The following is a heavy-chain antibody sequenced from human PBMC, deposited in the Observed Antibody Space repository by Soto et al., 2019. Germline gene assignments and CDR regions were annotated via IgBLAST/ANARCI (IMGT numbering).Heavy chain of an antibody. J-gene: IGHJ6*03. V-gene: IGHV1-2*04. Sequence: QVQLVQSGAEVKEPGASVTVSCRASGDRFTDYYMHWVRQAPGQGLVWMGWINPNSGVTKYAQKIKGWVTMTRDTSIRTVYMQLSRLRFDDTAIYYCARESGGATATLDYYYFYMDVWGTGTTVTVSS. CDR3: ARESGGATATLDYYYFYMDV. D-gene: IGHD5-12*01. CDR1: GDRFTDYY. CDR2: INPNSGVT.